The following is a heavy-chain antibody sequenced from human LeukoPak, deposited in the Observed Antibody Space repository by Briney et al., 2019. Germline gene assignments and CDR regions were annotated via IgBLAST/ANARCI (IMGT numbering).Heavy chain of an antibody. D-gene: IGHD6-13*01. J-gene: IGHJ4*02. CDR1: GFTFSSYW. CDR3: AKTRPLDSSSWSHGDY. Sequence: PGGSLRLSCVASGFTFSSYWMHWVRQAPGKGLVWVSHINNDGRSTTYADSVKGRFTISRDNSKNALYLQMNSLRAEDTAVYYCAKTRPLDSSSWSHGDYWGQGTLVTVSS. CDR2: INNDGRST. V-gene: IGHV3-74*01.